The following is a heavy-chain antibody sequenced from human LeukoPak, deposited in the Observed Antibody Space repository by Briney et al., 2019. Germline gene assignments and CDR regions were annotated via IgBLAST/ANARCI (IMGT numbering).Heavy chain of an antibody. CDR2: LNPNSGNT. J-gene: IGHJ4*02. Sequence: ASAKVSCKASGYTFISSDINWVRQATGQGLEWMGWLNPNSGNTGYAQKFQGRVTMTRNTSISTAYMELSSLRSEDTAVYYCARGYKPGYSSGWSIFDYWGQGTLVTVSS. CDR3: ARGYKPGYSSGWSIFDY. V-gene: IGHV1-8*01. D-gene: IGHD6-19*01. CDR1: GYTFISSD.